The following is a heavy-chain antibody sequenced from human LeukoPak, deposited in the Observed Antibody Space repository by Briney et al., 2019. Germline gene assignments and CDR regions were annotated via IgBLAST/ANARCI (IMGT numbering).Heavy chain of an antibody. J-gene: IGHJ5*02. CDR1: GGSISNSSSY. D-gene: IGHD3-22*01. V-gene: IGHV4-39*07. Sequence: PSETLSLTCTVSGGSISNSSSYWGWIRQPPGKGLEWIGSIYYSGSTYYNPSLKSRVTISVDTSKNQFSLKLSSVTAADTAVYYCVIVVVILSGGENWFDPWGQGTLVTVSS. CDR2: IYYSGST. CDR3: VIVVVILSGGENWFDP.